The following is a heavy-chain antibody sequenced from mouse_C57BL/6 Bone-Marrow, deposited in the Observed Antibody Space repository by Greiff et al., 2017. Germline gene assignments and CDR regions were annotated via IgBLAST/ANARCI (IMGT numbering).Heavy chain of an antibody. V-gene: IGHV1-54*01. D-gene: IGHD2-12*01. CDR3: ARGGRRDWYFDV. CDR2: INPGSGGT. CDR1: GYAFTNYL. J-gene: IGHJ1*03. Sequence: VQLQQSGAELVRPGTSVKVSCKASGYAFTNYLIEWVKQRPGQGLEWIGVINPGSGGTNYNEKFKGKATLTADKSSSTAYMQLSSLTSEDSAVYFCARGGRRDWYFDVWGTGTTVTVSS.